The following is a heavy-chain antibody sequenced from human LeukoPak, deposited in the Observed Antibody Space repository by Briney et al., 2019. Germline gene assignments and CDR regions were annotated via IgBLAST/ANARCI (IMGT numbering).Heavy chain of an antibody. D-gene: IGHD2-2*01. Sequence: GGSLRLSCAASGFTFSSYAMSWVRQAPGKGLEWVSAISGSGGSTYYADSVKGWFTISRDNAKNSLYLQMNSLRAEDTAVYYCARGPYCSSTSCYGGAFDIWGQGTMVTVSS. CDR1: GFTFSSYA. CDR3: ARGPYCSSTSCYGGAFDI. V-gene: IGHV3-23*01. CDR2: ISGSGGST. J-gene: IGHJ3*02.